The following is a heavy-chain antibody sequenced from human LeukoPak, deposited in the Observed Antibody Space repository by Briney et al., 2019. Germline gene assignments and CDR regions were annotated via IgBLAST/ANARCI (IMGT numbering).Heavy chain of an antibody. CDR1: GGSISSYY. CDR3: ARDGSSYALLGRICGGDCYNAFDI. Sequence: SETLSLTCTVSGGSISSYYWSWIRQPPGKGLEWIGYIYYSGSTNYNPSLRSRVTISVDTSKNQFSLKLSSVTAADTAVYYCARDGSSYALLGRICGGDCYNAFDIWGQGTMVTVSS. CDR2: IYYSGST. J-gene: IGHJ3*02. D-gene: IGHD2-21*02. V-gene: IGHV4-59*01.